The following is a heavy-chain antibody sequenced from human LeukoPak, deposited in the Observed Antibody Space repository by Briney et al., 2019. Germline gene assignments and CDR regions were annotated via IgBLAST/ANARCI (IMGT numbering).Heavy chain of an antibody. V-gene: IGHV4-30-4*08. D-gene: IGHD3-22*01. Sequence: SETLSLTCTVSGGSISSGDYYWSWIRQPPGKGLGWIGYIYYSGSTYYNPSLKSRVTISVDTSKNQFSLKLSSVTAADTAVYYCARDSGLDSFDYWGQGTLVTVSS. CDR1: GGSISSGDYY. J-gene: IGHJ4*02. CDR3: ARDSGLDSFDY. CDR2: IYYSGST.